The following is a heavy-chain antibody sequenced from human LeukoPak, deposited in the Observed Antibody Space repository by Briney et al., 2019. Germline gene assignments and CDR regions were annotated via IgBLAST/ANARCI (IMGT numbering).Heavy chain of an antibody. V-gene: IGHV4-39*02. CDR2: IYSSGTT. CDR3: ARRGTGSYSCFDP. Sequence: PSETLSLTCAVSGDSISSSYYYWGWIRQPPGKGLEWIGSIYSSGTTYYNPSLKSRVTISVDASKNHFSLNLNSVTAADTAVYYCARRGTGSYSCFDPWGQGTLVTVSS. D-gene: IGHD1-26*01. CDR1: GDSISSSYYY. J-gene: IGHJ5*02.